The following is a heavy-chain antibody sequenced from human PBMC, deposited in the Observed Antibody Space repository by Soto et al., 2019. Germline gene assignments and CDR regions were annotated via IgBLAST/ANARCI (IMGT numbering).Heavy chain of an antibody. J-gene: IGHJ4*02. CDR1: GIAFSDYS. Sequence: DVQLLESGGGVVQSGGSLRLSCSASGIAFSDYSMHWVRQAPGKGPEWVSAISGGGGNTYYAGSVNGRFTISRDNSRNTLYLQMHSLRDDDTSLYYCAKETYGSCWTLDSWGQGTRSTVSS. CDR3: AKETYGSCWTLDS. V-gene: IGHV3-23*01. CDR2: ISGGGGNT. D-gene: IGHD6-19*01.